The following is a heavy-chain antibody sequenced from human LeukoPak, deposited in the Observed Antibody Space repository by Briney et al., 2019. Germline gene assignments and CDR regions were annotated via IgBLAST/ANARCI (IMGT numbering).Heavy chain of an antibody. D-gene: IGHD2-2*02. J-gene: IGHJ4*02. Sequence: GASVKVSCKASGGTFSSYTISWVRQAPGQGLEWMGWINPNSGGTNYAQKFQGRVTMTRDTSISTAYMELSRLRSDDTAVYYCASLGESDPIDYWGQGTLVTVSS. CDR3: ASLGESDPIDY. CDR1: GGTFSSYT. CDR2: INPNSGGT. V-gene: IGHV1-2*02.